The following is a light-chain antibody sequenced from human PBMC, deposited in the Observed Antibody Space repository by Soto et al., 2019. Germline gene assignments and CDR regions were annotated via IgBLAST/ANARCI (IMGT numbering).Light chain of an antibody. CDR2: GVS. V-gene: IGLV2-14*01. Sequence: QSVLTQPASVSGSPGQSITISCTGTSSDVGAYNYVSWFQQHPDKVPKLIIYGVSNRPSGVSSRFSGSKSGNTASLTISGLQAEDEADYYCSSYRSTSNYVFGSGTKVTVL. CDR1: SSDVGAYNY. J-gene: IGLJ1*01. CDR3: SSYRSTSNYV.